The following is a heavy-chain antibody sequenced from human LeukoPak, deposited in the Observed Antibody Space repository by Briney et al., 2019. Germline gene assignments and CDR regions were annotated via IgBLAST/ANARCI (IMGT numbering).Heavy chain of an antibody. V-gene: IGHV1-2*02. CDR1: GGTFSSYA. CDR3: ARDPYSNYFDY. Sequence: GSSVKVSCKASGGTFSSYAISWVRQAPGQGLEWMGWINPNTGGINYAQKFQGRVTMTRDTSISAAYMELSRLRSDDTAVYYCARDPYSNYFDYWGQGTLVTVSS. D-gene: IGHD5-18*01. J-gene: IGHJ4*02. CDR2: INPNTGGI.